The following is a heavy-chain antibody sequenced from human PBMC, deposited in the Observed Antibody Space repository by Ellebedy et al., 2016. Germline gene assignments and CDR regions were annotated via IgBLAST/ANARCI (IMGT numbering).Heavy chain of an antibody. CDR2: IQEDGGEK. V-gene: IGHV3-7*01. D-gene: IGHD4-11*01. CDR3: ARDYSTWYFDL. J-gene: IGHJ2*01. CDR1: GFTFSSYW. Sequence: GESLKISXVASGFTFSSYWMDWVRQAPGKGLEWVANIQEDGGEKNYVDSVKGRFTISRDNAKTSLYLQMNSLRAEDTAVYHCARDYSTWYFDLWGRGTLVTVSS.